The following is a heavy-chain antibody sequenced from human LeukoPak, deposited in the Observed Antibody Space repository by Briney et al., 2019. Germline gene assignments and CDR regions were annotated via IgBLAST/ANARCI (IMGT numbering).Heavy chain of an antibody. V-gene: IGHV3-7*01. CDR3: ARDLGWFHFDT. D-gene: IGHD2-15*01. J-gene: IGHJ4*02. CDR1: GFTFRNNW. CDR2: IKEDGRAQ. Sequence: GGSLRLSCAASGFTFRNNWMTWVRQAPGKGLEWVAHIKEDGRAQNYIDSVKGRFTISRDNAKNSLFLQMNSVRAEDTGIYFCARDLGWFHFDTWGQGELVTVSS.